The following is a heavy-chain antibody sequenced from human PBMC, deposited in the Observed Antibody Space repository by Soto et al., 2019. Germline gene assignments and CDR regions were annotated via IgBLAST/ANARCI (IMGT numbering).Heavy chain of an antibody. D-gene: IGHD5-12*01. Sequence: QVQLVQSGGEVKKPGASVKVSCKASGYTFTSYGVSWVRQAPGQGLEWMGWISVFKGTPNYAQKFQGRVTMTTDTSTSTAHMELRSLRSDDTAVYYCAREGSTIRNYDYYYYGMDVWGQGTTVTVSS. V-gene: IGHV1-18*01. CDR1: GYTFTSYG. J-gene: IGHJ6*02. CDR2: ISVFKGTP. CDR3: AREGSTIRNYDYYYYGMDV.